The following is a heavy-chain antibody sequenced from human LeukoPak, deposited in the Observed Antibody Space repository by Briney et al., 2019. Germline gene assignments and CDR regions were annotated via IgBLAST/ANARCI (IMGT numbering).Heavy chain of an antibody. CDR1: GFTFSSYD. J-gene: IGHJ2*01. Sequence: PGRSLSLSCPASGFTFSSYDMHWVRQATRKVLDWGEDIGNAGYTYYPCSVKGGFTISRENAKITLYLQMNSVRDGDTAVYYCASGKLWYFDLWGRGTLVTVSS. V-gene: IGHV3-13*01. CDR2: IGNAGYT. CDR3: ASGKLWYFDL.